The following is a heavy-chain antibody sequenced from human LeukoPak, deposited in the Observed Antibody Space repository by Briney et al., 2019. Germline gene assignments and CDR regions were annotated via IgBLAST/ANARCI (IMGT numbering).Heavy chain of an antibody. J-gene: IGHJ6*02. CDR2: IWYDGSNK. Sequence: PGGSLRLSCAASGFSFRNYGMHWVRQAPGKGLEWVAVIWYDGSNKYYADSVKGRFTISRDNSKNTLYLQMNSLRAEDTAVYYCARDRDSSGWYYYYYGMDVWGQGTTVTVSS. V-gene: IGHV3-33*01. CDR3: ARDRDSSGWYYYYYGMDV. D-gene: IGHD6-19*01. CDR1: GFSFRNYG.